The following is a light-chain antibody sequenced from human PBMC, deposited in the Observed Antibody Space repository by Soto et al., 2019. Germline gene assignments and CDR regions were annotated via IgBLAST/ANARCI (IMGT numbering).Light chain of an antibody. J-gene: IGLJ1*01. V-gene: IGLV2-14*01. CDR2: EVS. Sequence: QSALTQPASVSGSPGQSITISCTDTSSDVGDYNYISWYQQHPGKAPKLMIYEVSNRPSGVSNRFSGSKSGNTASLTISGLQADDEADYYCSSYTSSSTLYVFGTGTKVTVL. CDR3: SSYTSSSTLYV. CDR1: SSDVGDYNY.